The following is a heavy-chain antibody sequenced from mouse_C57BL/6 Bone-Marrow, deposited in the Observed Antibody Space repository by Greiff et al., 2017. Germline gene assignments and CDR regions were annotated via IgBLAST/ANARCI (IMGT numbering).Heavy chain of an antibody. CDR3: ARPRYGLYWYFDV. V-gene: IGHV5-6*01. Sequence: EVKLVESGGDLVKPGGSLKLSCAASGFTFSSYGMSWVRQTPDKRLEWVATISSGGSYTYYPDSVKGRFTISRDNAKSTLYLQMSSLKSEDSAMYYCARPRYGLYWYFDVWGTGTSVTVSS. CDR1: GFTFSSYG. D-gene: IGHD1-1*01. J-gene: IGHJ1*03. CDR2: ISSGGSYT.